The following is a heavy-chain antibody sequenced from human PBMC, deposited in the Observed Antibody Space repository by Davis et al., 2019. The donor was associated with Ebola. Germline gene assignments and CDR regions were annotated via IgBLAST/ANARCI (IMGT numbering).Heavy chain of an antibody. J-gene: IGHJ6*02. V-gene: IGHV3-7*01. Sequence: GESLKISCAASGFTFSSYWMSWVRQAPGKGLEWVANIKQDGSEKYYVDSVKGRFTISRDNAKNSLYLQMNSLRAEDTAVYYCARDRSRFYVWGQGTTVTVSS. CDR3: ARDRSRFYV. D-gene: IGHD3-3*01. CDR2: IKQDGSEK. CDR1: GFTFSSYW.